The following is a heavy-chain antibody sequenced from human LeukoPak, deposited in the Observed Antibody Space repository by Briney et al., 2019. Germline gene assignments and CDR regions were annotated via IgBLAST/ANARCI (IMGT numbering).Heavy chain of an antibody. V-gene: IGHV4-59*01. CDR1: GGSISSYY. CDR2: IYYSGST. CDR3: ARGSSWYSHFGN. Sequence: SETLSLTCTVSGGSISSYYWNWIRQPPGKGLEWIGYIYYSGSTNYNPSLKSRVTISIDTSKNQFSLKLSSVTAADSALYCCARGSSWYSHFGNWGQGTLVTVSS. J-gene: IGHJ4*02. D-gene: IGHD6-13*01.